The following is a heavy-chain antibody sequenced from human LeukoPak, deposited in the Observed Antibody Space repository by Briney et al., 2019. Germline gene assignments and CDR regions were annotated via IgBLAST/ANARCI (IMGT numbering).Heavy chain of an antibody. CDR2: ISYDGSNK. J-gene: IGHJ6*04. Sequence: GGSLRLSCAASGFTFSSYAMHWVRQAPGKGLEWVAVISYDGSNKYYADSVKGRFTISRDNSKNTLYLQMNSLRAEGTAVYYCAGGYGSGSYRDYYYGMDVWGKGTTVTVSS. CDR3: AGGYGSGSYRDYYYGMDV. CDR1: GFTFSSYA. D-gene: IGHD3-10*01. V-gene: IGHV3-30*04.